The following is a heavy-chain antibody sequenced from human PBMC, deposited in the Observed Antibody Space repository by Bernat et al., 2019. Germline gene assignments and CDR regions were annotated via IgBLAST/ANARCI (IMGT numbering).Heavy chain of an antibody. CDR3: ARDPDTSSKVDF. CDR2: ISSSGSPL. CDR1: GFTFSQHY. V-gene: IGHV3-11*01. J-gene: IGHJ4*02. Sequence: QVQLVESGGGLVEPGGSLRLSCAASGFTFSQHYMSWIRQAPGKGLEWVSYISSSGSPLYSADSVKGRFTVSRDNAKNSLFLQMSNLRVEDTAVYYCARDPDTSSKVDFWGQGTLVTVSS.